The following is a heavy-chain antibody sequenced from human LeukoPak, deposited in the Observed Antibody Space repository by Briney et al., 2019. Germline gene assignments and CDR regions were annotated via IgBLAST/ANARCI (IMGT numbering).Heavy chain of an antibody. D-gene: IGHD6-13*01. CDR1: GFTFSNYW. CDR2: VRQDGSVT. CDR3: ARQISSSWKYNWFDP. Sequence: PGGSLRLSCAASGFTFSNYWMTWVRQAPGKGLEWVGNVRQDGSVTNYVDSVKGRFTISRDNSKNTLYLQMNSLRAEDTAVYYCARQISSSWKYNWFDPWGQGTLVTVSS. J-gene: IGHJ5*02. V-gene: IGHV3-7*01.